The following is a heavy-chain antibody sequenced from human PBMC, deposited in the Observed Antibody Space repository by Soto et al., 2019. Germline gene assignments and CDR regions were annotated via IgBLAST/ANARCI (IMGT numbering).Heavy chain of an antibody. CDR2: INPSGGST. D-gene: IGHD2-2*01. CDR3: ARAVPANYGMDV. J-gene: IGHJ6*02. V-gene: IGHV1-46*01. Sequence: ASVKVSCTASGYTFTSYYMHWVRQAPGQGLEWMGIINPSGGSTSYAQKFQGRVTMTRDTSTSTVYMELSSLRSEDTAVYYCARAVPANYGMDVWGQGTTVTVSS. CDR1: GYTFTSYY.